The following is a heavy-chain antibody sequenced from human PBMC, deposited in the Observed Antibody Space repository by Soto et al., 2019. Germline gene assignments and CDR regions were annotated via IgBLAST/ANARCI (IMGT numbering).Heavy chain of an antibody. Sequence: GGSLRLSCAASGFTFSSYAMSWVRQAPGKGLEWVSVIGEGGFSTQYAASVKGRFTISRDNSKNMLYLQMNSLRSDDTAVYYCARDSITRVSSDVPGMDVWGQGTTVTV. J-gene: IGHJ6*02. D-gene: IGHD3-16*01. V-gene: IGHV3-23*01. CDR3: ARDSITRVSSDVPGMDV. CDR1: GFTFSSYA. CDR2: IGEGGFST.